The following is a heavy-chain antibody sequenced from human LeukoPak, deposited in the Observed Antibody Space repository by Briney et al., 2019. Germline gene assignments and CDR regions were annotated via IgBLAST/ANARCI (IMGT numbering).Heavy chain of an antibody. CDR1: GFSFRDYS. Sequence: GGSLRLSCDASGFSFRDYSMNWVRQAPGKGLEWVAFIRYDGSNKYYADSVKGRFTISRDNSKNTLYLQMNSLRAEDTAVYYCAKSNDFWSGYYYMDVWGKGTTVTVSS. J-gene: IGHJ6*03. CDR2: IRYDGSNK. D-gene: IGHD3-3*01. V-gene: IGHV3-30*02. CDR3: AKSNDFWSGYYYMDV.